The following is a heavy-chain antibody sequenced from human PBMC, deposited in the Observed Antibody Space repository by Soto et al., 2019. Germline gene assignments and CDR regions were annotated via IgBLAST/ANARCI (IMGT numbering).Heavy chain of an antibody. CDR1: GYSFASYD. V-gene: IGHV1-8*01. CDR3: ARPAYSSSWYWFDS. CDR2: MNPNSGNT. D-gene: IGHD6-13*01. J-gene: IGHJ5*01. Sequence: GSSVKVSCKASGYSFASYDINWVRQATGQGLEWMGWMNPNSGNTGYAQKFQGRVTMTRNTSISTAYMELSSLRSEDTAVYYCARPAYSSSWYWFDSWGQGSLVTVSS.